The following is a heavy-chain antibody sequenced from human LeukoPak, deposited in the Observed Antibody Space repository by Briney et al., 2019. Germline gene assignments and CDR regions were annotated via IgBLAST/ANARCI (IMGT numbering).Heavy chain of an antibody. Sequence: PGGSLRLSCAASGLTFSRNGMHWVRQAPGKGLEWVAVISYDGTNKYYADSVKGRFTISRDNSKNTLYLQMNSLRAEDTAVYYCAKGEGYGDYHFSYWGQGTLVTVSS. D-gene: IGHD4-17*01. V-gene: IGHV3-30*18. CDR1: GLTFSRNG. CDR3: AKGEGYGDYHFSY. J-gene: IGHJ4*02. CDR2: ISYDGTNK.